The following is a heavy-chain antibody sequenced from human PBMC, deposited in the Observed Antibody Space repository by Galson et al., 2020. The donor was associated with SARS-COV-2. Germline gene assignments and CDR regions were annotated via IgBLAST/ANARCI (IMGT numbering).Heavy chain of an antibody. CDR1: GFTFSSYS. Sequence: GGSLRLSCAASGFTFSSYSMNWVRQAPGKGLEWVSSISSSSSYIYYADSVKGRFTISRDNAKNSLYLQMNSLRAEDTAVYYCARSFAAYYDILTGYYTGDAFDIWGQGTMVTVSS. D-gene: IGHD3-9*01. J-gene: IGHJ3*02. CDR3: ARSFAAYYDILTGYYTGDAFDI. V-gene: IGHV3-21*01. CDR2: ISSSSSYI.